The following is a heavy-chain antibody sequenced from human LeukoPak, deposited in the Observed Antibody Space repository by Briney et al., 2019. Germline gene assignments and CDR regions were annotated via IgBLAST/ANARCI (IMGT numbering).Heavy chain of an antibody. V-gene: IGHV3-23*01. CDR1: GFTFSNFA. D-gene: IGHD2-15*01. CDR3: AREWTVAATGTFDY. J-gene: IGHJ4*02. Sequence: PGGSLRLSCAAPGFTFSNFAMNWVRQAPGKGLEWVSAISAGGTFYADFVKGRFTISRDNAKNSLYLQMNSLRAEDTALYYCAREWTVAATGTFDYWGQGTLVTVSS. CDR2: ISAGGT.